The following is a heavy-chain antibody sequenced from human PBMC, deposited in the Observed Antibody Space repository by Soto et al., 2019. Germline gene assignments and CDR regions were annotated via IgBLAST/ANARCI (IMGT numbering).Heavy chain of an antibody. CDR2: ISASSTTV. CDR3: ARIYRRDGNKYADY. D-gene: IGHD3-16*02. CDR1: EFTFSSFN. J-gene: IGHJ4*02. Sequence: EVQLVESGGGLVQPGESLRLSCAASEFTFSSFNMHWVRQAPGKGPEWVSYISASSTTVYYGDSVKGRFTISRDNAKNSLYLQMNSLRDEDTAVYYCARIYRRDGNKYADYWGQGTLVTVSS. V-gene: IGHV3-48*02.